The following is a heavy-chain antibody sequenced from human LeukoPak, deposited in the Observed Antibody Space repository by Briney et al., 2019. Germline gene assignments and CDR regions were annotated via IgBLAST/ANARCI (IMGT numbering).Heavy chain of an antibody. CDR1: GDSINSLD. CDR3: ARTGNNWNGNFFDS. D-gene: IGHD1-20*01. J-gene: IGHJ4*02. CDR2: IYSGDTT. Sequence: ETLSLTCTVSGDSINSLDLWSWVRQAPGKGLEWVSVIYSGDTTYYADSVKGRFTISRDSSKNTLFLHMNSLRAEDTAVYYCARTGNNWNGNFFDSWGQGTLVTVSS. V-gene: IGHV3-53*01.